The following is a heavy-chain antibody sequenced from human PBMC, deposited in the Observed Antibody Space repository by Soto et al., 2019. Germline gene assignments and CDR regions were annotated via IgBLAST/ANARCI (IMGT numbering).Heavy chain of an antibody. CDR3: ARDPRYCSGGNCYSAGEDHYYSYMDV. CDR2: ISSGGSPI. CDR1: GFTFSDYY. J-gene: IGHJ6*03. Sequence: QVQLVESGGGLVKPGGSLRLSCAASGFTFSDYYMSWIRQAPGKGLEWVSYISSGGSPIYYTDSVKGRFTISRDNAENSLYLQMNSLRAEDTAVYYCARDPRYCSGGNCYSAGEDHYYSYMDVWGKGTTVTVSS. D-gene: IGHD2-15*01. V-gene: IGHV3-11*01.